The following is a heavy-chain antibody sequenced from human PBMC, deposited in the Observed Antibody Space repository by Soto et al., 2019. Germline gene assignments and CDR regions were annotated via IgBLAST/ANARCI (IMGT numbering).Heavy chain of an antibody. V-gene: IGHV3-53*01. CDR3: AREGYCSGGSCPPPLYYYYMDV. J-gene: IGHJ6*03. Sequence: GGSLRLSCAASGFTVSNNYMRWVRQAPGKGLEWVSVIYSGGSTYYADSVKGRFTISRDNSKNTLYLQMNSLRAEDTALYHCAREGYCSGGSCPPPLYYYYMDVWGKGTKVTVSS. CDR2: IYSGGST. CDR1: GFTVSNNY. D-gene: IGHD2-15*01.